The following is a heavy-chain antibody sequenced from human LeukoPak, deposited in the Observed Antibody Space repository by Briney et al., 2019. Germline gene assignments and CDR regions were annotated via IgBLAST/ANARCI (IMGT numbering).Heavy chain of an antibody. V-gene: IGHV4-34*01. Sequence: PSETLSLTCGVYGGSFSSYYWTWIRQPPGKGLEWIGEINHSGNTNYNPSLKSRVTISVDTSKNQFSLKLSSVTAADTAVYYCARRQRGYSSGWYYYWFDPWGQGTLVTVSS. CDR3: ARRQRGYSSGWYYYWFDP. CDR2: INHSGNT. D-gene: IGHD6-19*01. J-gene: IGHJ5*02. CDR1: GGSFSSYY.